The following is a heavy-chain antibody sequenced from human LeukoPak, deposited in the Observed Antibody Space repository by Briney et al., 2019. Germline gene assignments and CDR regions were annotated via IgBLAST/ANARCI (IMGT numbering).Heavy chain of an antibody. J-gene: IGHJ4*02. Sequence: SETLSLTCAVYGGSFSGYYWSWLRQPPGKGLEWIGEINHSGSTNYNPSLKSQVTISVDTSKNQFTLKLSSVTAADTAVYYCARKNYYDSSGYYPPHFDYWGQRTLVTVSS. D-gene: IGHD3-22*01. CDR2: INHSGST. CDR1: GGSFSGYY. CDR3: ARKNYYDSSGYYPPHFDY. V-gene: IGHV4-34*01.